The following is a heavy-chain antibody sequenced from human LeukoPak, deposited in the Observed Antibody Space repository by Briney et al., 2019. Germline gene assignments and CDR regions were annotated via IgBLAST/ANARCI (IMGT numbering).Heavy chain of an antibody. Sequence: PGGSLRLSCAASGFTFSSYSMNWVRQAPGKGLEWVSYISSSSSTIYYADSVKGRFTISRDNAKNSLYLQMNSLRAEDTAVYYCAGAPDFIAAAGNGEPLDYWGQGTLVTVSS. V-gene: IGHV3-48*01. J-gene: IGHJ4*02. CDR1: GFTFSSYS. D-gene: IGHD6-13*01. CDR3: AGAPDFIAAAGNGEPLDY. CDR2: ISSSSSTI.